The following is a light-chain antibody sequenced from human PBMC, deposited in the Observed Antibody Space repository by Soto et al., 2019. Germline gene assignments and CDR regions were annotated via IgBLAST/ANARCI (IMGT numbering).Light chain of an antibody. CDR3: QQYGNSFRT. J-gene: IGKJ1*01. CDR2: AAS. V-gene: IGKV3-20*01. Sequence: EIVLTQSPGTLSLSPGERATLSCRDSQSVSSSYLAWYQQEPGQAPRLLIYAASSRATYIPDRFSGSGSGTDFTLTISRLEPEDFAVYYCQQYGNSFRTFGQGTKVEIK. CDR1: QSVSSSY.